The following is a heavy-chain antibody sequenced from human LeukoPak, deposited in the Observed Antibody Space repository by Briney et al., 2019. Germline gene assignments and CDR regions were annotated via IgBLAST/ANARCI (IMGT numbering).Heavy chain of an antibody. J-gene: IGHJ4*02. D-gene: IGHD2-21*02. CDR2: IYYSGST. V-gene: IGHV4-59*01. CDR1: VGSISSYY. CDR3: ARLRDCGGDCYWGYYFDY. Sequence: SETLSLTCTVSVGSISSYYWSWIRQPPGKGLEWGGYIYYSGSTNYNPSLKSRVIISVDTSKNQFSLKLSSVTATDTAVYYCARLRDCGGDCYWGYYFDYWGQGTLVTVSS.